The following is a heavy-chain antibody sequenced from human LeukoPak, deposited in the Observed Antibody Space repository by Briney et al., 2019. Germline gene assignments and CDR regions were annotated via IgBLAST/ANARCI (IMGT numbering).Heavy chain of an antibody. Sequence: SETLSLTCTVSGGSVSDSRYYWSSIRQPPGKGLEWIGTMYYSGSANYNPSLKSRVTISIDTSKNQFSLKLSSVTAADTAVYYCARQSSYSSGWYFDYWGQGTLVTVSS. V-gene: IGHV4-39*01. D-gene: IGHD6-19*01. CDR1: GGSVSDSRYY. CDR2: MYYSGSA. CDR3: ARQSSYSSGWYFDY. J-gene: IGHJ4*02.